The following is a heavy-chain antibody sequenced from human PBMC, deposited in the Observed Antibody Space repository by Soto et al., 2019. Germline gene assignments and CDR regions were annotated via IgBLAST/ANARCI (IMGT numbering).Heavy chain of an antibody. V-gene: IGHV3-30*18. D-gene: IGHD1-1*01. J-gene: IGHJ4*02. CDR3: AKYLFTTGRYPLSFDY. Sequence: GGSLRLSCAASGFTFSSYGMHWVRQAPGKGLEWVAVISCDGSNKYYADSVKGRFTISRDNSKNTLYLQMNSLRAEDTAVYYCAKYLFTTGRYPLSFDYWGQGTLVTVSS. CDR1: GFTFSSYG. CDR2: ISCDGSNK.